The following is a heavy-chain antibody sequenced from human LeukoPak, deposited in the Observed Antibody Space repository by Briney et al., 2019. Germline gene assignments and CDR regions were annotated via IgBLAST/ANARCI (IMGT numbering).Heavy chain of an antibody. V-gene: IGHV3-74*01. Sequence: GGSLRLSCAASGFTFSSYWMNWVRQAPGKGLVWVSRVNNDGSSTIYADSVKGRLTISRDNTKNTLYLQMNSLRAEDTAIYYCARGGSYGTFDYWGQGTLVTVSS. D-gene: IGHD2-15*01. CDR2: VNNDGSST. CDR3: ARGGSYGTFDY. CDR1: GFTFSSYW. J-gene: IGHJ4*02.